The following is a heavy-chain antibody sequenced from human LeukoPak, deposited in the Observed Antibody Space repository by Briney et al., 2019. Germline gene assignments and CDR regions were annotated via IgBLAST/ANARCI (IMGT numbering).Heavy chain of an antibody. J-gene: IGHJ4*02. D-gene: IGHD6-13*01. CDR2: IIPIFGTA. CDR1: GGTFSSYA. V-gene: IGHV1-69*05. Sequence: SVKVSCKASGGTFSSYAISWVRQAPGQGLEWMGRIIPIFGTANYAQKFQGRVTITTDESTSTAYMELSSLRSEDTAVYYCASSRYSSSWYANKAHFDYWGQGTLVTVSS. CDR3: ASSRYSSSWYANKAHFDY.